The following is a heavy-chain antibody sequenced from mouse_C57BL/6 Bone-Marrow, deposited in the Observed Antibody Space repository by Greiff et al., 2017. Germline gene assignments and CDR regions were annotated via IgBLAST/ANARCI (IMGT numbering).Heavy chain of an antibody. D-gene: IGHD1-1*01. Sequence: EVQLQQSGPVLVKPGASVKMSCKASGYTFTDYYMNWVKQSHGKSLEWIGVINPYNGGTSYNQKFKGKATLTVDKSSSTAYMALNSLTSEDSAVYYCARRDLLLRWFAYWGQGTLVTVSA. CDR2: INPYNGGT. V-gene: IGHV1-19*01. J-gene: IGHJ3*01. CDR1: GYTFTDYY. CDR3: ARRDLLLRWFAY.